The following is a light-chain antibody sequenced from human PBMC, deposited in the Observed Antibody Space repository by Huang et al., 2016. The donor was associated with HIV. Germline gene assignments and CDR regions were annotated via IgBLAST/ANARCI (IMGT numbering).Light chain of an antibody. V-gene: IGKV3-20*01. CDR2: GAS. J-gene: IGKJ2*01. Sequence: EIVLTQSPVTLSLSPGEGASLSCRASQGVHNSYLAWYQQKPGQAPRLLIFGASNRATGVPHRFRGSESGTDFTLTISGLDPKDFAVYYCQQYGTLPYTFGQGTKLEI. CDR3: QQYGTLPYT. CDR1: QGVHNSY.